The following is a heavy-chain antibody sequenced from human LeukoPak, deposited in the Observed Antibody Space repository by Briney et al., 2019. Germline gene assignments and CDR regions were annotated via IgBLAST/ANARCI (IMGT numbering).Heavy chain of an antibody. D-gene: IGHD5-18*01. CDR2: IYYSGTT. J-gene: IGHJ4*02. CDR3: ARHLKTDMVKAHFDY. Sequence: SETLSLTCTVSGGSISYYYWSWIRQPPGKGLEWIGYIYYSGTTNYNPSLKSRVTISVDTSKNQFSLKLGSVTAADTAVYYCARHLKTDMVKAHFDYWGQGTLVTVSS. CDR1: GGSISYYY. V-gene: IGHV4-59*08.